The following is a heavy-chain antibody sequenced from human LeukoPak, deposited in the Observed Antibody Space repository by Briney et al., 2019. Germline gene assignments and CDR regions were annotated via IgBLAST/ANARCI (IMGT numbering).Heavy chain of an antibody. V-gene: IGHV3-21*01. CDR2: ISSSSSYI. D-gene: IGHD3-10*01. J-gene: IGHJ4*02. CDR3: ARDRQGNFDY. CDR1: GFTFSSYS. Sequence: GGSLRLSCSASGFTFSSYSMNWVRQAPGKGLEWVSSISSSSSYIYYADSVKGRFTISRDNAKNSLYLQMNSLRAEDTAVYYCARDRQGNFDYWGQGTLVTVSS.